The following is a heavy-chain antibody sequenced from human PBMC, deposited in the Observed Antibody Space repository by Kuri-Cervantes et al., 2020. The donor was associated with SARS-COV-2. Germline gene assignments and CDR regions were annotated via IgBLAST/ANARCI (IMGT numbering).Heavy chain of an antibody. J-gene: IGHJ4*02. CDR2: IYHSGST. CDR3: ARETSTYSSSIDY. D-gene: IGHD6-6*01. V-gene: IGHV4-30-2*01. Sequence: LRLSCTLSGGSISSGGYYWSWIRQPPGKGLEWIGYIYHSGSTYYNPSLKSRVTISVDRSKNQFSLKLSSVTAADTAVYYCARETSTYSSSIDYWGQGTLVTVSS. CDR1: GGSISSGGYY.